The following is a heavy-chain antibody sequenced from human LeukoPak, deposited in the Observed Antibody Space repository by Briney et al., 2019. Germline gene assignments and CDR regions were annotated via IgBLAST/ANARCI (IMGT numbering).Heavy chain of an antibody. CDR3: AKDFEDSSGYPRWWAFDI. J-gene: IGHJ3*02. Sequence: PGGSLRRSCAASGFTFSSYAMSWVRQAPGKGLEWVSAISGSGGSTYYADSVKGRFTISRDNSKNTLYLQMNSLRAEDTAVYYCAKDFEDSSGYPRWWAFDIWGQGTMVTVSS. D-gene: IGHD3-22*01. V-gene: IGHV3-23*01. CDR1: GFTFSSYA. CDR2: ISGSGGST.